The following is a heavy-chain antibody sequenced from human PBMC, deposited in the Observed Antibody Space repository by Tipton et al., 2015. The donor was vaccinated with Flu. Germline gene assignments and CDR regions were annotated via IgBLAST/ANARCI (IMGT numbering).Heavy chain of an antibody. V-gene: IGHV4-34*01. D-gene: IGHD2-21*01. CDR2: INHSGSP. CDR3: ARGGLWWGRAGDWFDP. CDR1: GGSFSGYY. J-gene: IGHJ5*02. Sequence: LRLSCAVYGGSFSGYYWSWIRQPPGKGLEWIGEINHSGSPNYNPSLKSRVTISVDTSKNQFSLKLSSVTAADTAVYYCARGGLWWGRAGDWFDPWGQGTLVTVSS.